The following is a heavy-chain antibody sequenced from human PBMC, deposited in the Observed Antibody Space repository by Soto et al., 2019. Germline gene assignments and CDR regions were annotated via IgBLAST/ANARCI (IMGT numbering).Heavy chain of an antibody. D-gene: IGHD2-15*01. CDR1: GGSISSYY. J-gene: IGHJ3*02. Sequence: PSETLSITCTVSGGSISSYYWSWIRQPPGKGLEWIGYIYYSGSTNYNPSLKSRVTISVDTSKNQFSLKLSSVTAADTAVYYCARLEARYCSGGSCYSSHAFDIWGQGTMVTVSS. V-gene: IGHV4-59*01. CDR3: ARLEARYCSGGSCYSSHAFDI. CDR2: IYYSGST.